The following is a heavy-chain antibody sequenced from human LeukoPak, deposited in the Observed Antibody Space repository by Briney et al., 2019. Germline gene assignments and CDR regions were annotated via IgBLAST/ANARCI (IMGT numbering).Heavy chain of an antibody. CDR2: INHSGST. V-gene: IGHV4-34*01. Sequence: SETLSLTCAVSGGSFSGYYWSWIRQPQGKGLEWIGEINHSGSTNYNPSLKSRLTISVDTSKNQFSLKLSSVTAADTAVYYCARRYITMVRGVIIAYFDYWGQGTLVTVSS. CDR3: ARRYITMVRGVIIAYFDY. CDR1: GGSFSGYY. J-gene: IGHJ4*02. D-gene: IGHD3-10*01.